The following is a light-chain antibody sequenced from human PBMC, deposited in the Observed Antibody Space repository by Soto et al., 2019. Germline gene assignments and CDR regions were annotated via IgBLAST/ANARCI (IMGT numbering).Light chain of an antibody. J-gene: IGKJ5*01. Sequence: IHMTQSPSSLSASVGDRVTITCRASQSISSYLNWYQQKKGKAPKLLIYAASSLQSGVPSRFSGSGYGTDFTLTISSLQTEDFATYYCQQSYSTPLTFGQGTRLEIK. V-gene: IGKV1-39*01. CDR2: AAS. CDR3: QQSYSTPLT. CDR1: QSISSY.